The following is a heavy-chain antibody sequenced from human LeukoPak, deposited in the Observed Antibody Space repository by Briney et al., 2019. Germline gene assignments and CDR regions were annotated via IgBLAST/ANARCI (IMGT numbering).Heavy chain of an antibody. V-gene: IGHV3-13*05. CDR2: ICTAGDP. CDR3: ARGGLTTKSSFYYYGMDV. CDR1: GFTFSSYD. J-gene: IGHJ6*04. D-gene: IGHD4-17*01. Sequence: GGSLRLSCAASGFTFSSYDMHWVRQAPGKGLEWVSAICTAGDPYYPGSVKGRFTISRENAKNSLYLQMNSLRAGDTAVYYCARGGLTTKSSFYYYGMDVWGKGTTVTVSS.